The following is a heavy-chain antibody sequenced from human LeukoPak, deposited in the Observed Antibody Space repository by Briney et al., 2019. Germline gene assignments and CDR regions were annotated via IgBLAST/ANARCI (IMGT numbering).Heavy chain of an antibody. CDR3: ARTEDCSSTSCYYDAFDI. CDR2: ISAYNGNT. V-gene: IGHV1-18*01. D-gene: IGHD2-2*01. Sequence: ASVKVSRKASGYTFTSYGISWARQAPGQGLEWMGWISAYNGNTNYAQKLQGRVTMTTDTSTSTAYMELRSLRSDDTAVYYCARTEDCSSTSCYYDAFDIWGQGTMVTVSS. CDR1: GYTFTSYG. J-gene: IGHJ3*02.